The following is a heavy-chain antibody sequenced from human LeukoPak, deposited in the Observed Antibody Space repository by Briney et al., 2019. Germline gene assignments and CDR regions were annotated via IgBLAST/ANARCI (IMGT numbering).Heavy chain of an antibody. CDR2: ISNSGTTI. V-gene: IGHV3-11*01. J-gene: IGHJ4*02. Sequence: GESLRLSCTASGFTFSDVDMSWIRLGPGQGQGLVSHISNSGTTIYYAHSVKGRFTISRDNAKNSLYLQMDSLRPEDTAVYYCARDKTPGLTVYRLDYWGQGALVTVSS. CDR3: ARDKTPGLTVYRLDY. D-gene: IGHD4-11*01. CDR1: GFTFSDVD.